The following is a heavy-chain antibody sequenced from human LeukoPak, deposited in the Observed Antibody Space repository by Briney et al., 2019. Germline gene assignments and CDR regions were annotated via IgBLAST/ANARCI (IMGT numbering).Heavy chain of an antibody. V-gene: IGHV5-51*01. CDR3: ARGNYYLDAFDI. Sequence: PGESLRISCKGSGYSFATYWIGWVRQMPGKGLEWMDMIYPADSETRYSPSFQGQVTFSADKSISTAYLHWSSLKASDTAMHYCARGNYYLDAFDIWGQGTMVTVSS. J-gene: IGHJ3*02. CDR1: GYSFATYW. CDR2: IYPADSET. D-gene: IGHD3-22*01.